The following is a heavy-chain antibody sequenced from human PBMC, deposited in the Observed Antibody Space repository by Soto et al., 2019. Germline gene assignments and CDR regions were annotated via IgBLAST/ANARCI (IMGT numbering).Heavy chain of an antibody. CDR3: AKHGYCNGGSCYYFDY. CDR2: ISSSSSYI. Sequence: GGSLRLSCAASGFTFSSYSMNWVRQGPGKGLEWVSSISSSSSYIYYADSVKGRFTISRDNAKNSLYLQMNSLRAEDTAVYYCAKHGYCNGGSCYYFDYWGQGT. D-gene: IGHD2-15*01. CDR1: GFTFSSYS. V-gene: IGHV3-21*01. J-gene: IGHJ4*02.